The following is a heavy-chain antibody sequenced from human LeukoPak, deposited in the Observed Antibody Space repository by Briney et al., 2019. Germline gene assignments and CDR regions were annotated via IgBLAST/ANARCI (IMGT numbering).Heavy chain of an antibody. D-gene: IGHD6-13*01. CDR3: GSTYSSSLYFDC. V-gene: IGHV4-59*08. CDR2: IYYSGIT. J-gene: IGHJ4*02. CDR1: GVSITTHY. Sequence: SETLSLTCTVSGVSITTHYWSWIRQPPGKGLEYIGYIYYSGITNYNPSLKSRVTMSLDTSKNQLSLTLTSVTAADTAVYYCGSTYSSSLYFDCWGQGTLVTVSS.